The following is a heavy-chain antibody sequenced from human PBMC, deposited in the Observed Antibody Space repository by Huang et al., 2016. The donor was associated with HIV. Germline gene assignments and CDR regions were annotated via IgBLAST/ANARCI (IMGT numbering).Heavy chain of an antibody. CDR3: AKVPTVVTFH. Sequence: DVQLLESGGDFVQPGGSLRLSCAASRFTFSTDAMSWVRQVAGKGLEWVSASSGSGDKTYYADSGKGRFTISRDNSKNTLFLQMNSLRAEDTAVYYCAKVPTVVTFHWGQGTLVTVSS. D-gene: IGHD2-21*02. V-gene: IGHV3-23*01. J-gene: IGHJ4*02. CDR2: SSGSGDKT. CDR1: RFTFSTDA.